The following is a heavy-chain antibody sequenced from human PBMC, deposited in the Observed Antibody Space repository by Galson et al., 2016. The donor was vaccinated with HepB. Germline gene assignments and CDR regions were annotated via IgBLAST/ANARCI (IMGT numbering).Heavy chain of an antibody. V-gene: IGHV3-23*01. J-gene: IGHJ6*03. CDR3: AKGRGARMTTVVTREGAYYYYNMDV. CDR2: ISGDGSST. Sequence: SLRLSCAASGFTFTSYAMSWVRQPPGKGLEWVSSISGDGSSTFYADSVKGRFTISRDSSKNTLYLHMNSLRAEDTAVYYCAKGRGARMTTVVTREGAYYYYNMDVWGKGTTVTVSS. D-gene: IGHD4-11*01. CDR1: GFTFTSYA.